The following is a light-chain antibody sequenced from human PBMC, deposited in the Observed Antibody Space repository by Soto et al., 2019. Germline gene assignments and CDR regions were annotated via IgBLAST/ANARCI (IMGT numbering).Light chain of an antibody. CDR3: HTYNSYSLHT. Sequence: DIQMTQFPSTLSASVGERITITCRVSQGVSRRLAWYQQKPGKAPKLLIYDASSLESGVPSRFSGRGSGTEFTLTISSLQPDDCATYYCHTYNSYSLHTFGQGTKVDIK. J-gene: IGKJ2*01. CDR2: DAS. V-gene: IGKV1-5*01. CDR1: QGVSRR.